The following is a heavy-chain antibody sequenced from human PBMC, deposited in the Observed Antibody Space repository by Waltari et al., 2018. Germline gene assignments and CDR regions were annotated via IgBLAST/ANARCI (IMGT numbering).Heavy chain of an antibody. CDR3: ARRRGVVGATVVGWFDP. J-gene: IGHJ5*02. V-gene: IGHV4-39*01. CDR1: GGSISSSSYY. CDR2: IYYSGST. D-gene: IGHD1-26*01. Sequence: QLQLQESGPGLVKPSETLSLTCTVSGGSISSSSYYWGWIRQPPGKGLGWIGSIYYSGSTYYNPSLKSRVTISGDTSKNQFALKLSSVTAADTAVYYCARRRGVVGATVVGWFDPWGQGTLVTVSS.